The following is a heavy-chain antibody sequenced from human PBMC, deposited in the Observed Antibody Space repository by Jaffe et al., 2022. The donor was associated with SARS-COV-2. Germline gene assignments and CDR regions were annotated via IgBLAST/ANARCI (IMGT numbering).Heavy chain of an antibody. CDR2: IRYDENKK. J-gene: IGHJ4*02. Sequence: QEQLVEFGGGVVQPGESLIISCVASGFSFSTYHMHWVRQAPGKGLEWVADIRYDENKKYYADSVKGRFTVSRDNSKDTLYLQMNSLRVEDTAVYYCAREGCSGDGCYLNYLDQWGQGTLVTVSS. V-gene: IGHV3-30*03. CDR1: GFSFSTYH. CDR3: AREGCSGDGCYLNYLDQ. D-gene: IGHD2-15*01.